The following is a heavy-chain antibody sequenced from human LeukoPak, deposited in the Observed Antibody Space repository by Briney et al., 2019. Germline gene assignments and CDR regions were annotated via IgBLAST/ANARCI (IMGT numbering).Heavy chain of an antibody. V-gene: IGHV1-2*02. D-gene: IGHD3-3*01. Sequence: ASVKVSRKASGYTFTGYYMHWVRQAPGQGLEWMGWINPNSGGTNYAQKFQGRVTMTRDTSISTAYMELSRLRSDDTAVYYCAPLHYDFWSGSEDYWGQGTLVTVSS. CDR1: GYTFTGYY. CDR3: APLHYDFWSGSEDY. CDR2: INPNSGGT. J-gene: IGHJ4*02.